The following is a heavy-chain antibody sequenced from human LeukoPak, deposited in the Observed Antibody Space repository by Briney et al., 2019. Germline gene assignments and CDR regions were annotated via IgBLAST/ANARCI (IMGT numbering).Heavy chain of an antibody. CDR1: GGSISYSSYY. J-gene: IGHJ3*02. Sequence: SETLSLTCTVSGGSISYSSYYWGWIRQPPGKGLEWIGSIHYSGSTYYNPSLKSRVTISVDTSKNQFSLKLTSVTAADTAVYYCASGYCGGACQLGGVDMWGQGTMVTVSS. CDR3: ASGYCGGACQLGGVDM. V-gene: IGHV4-39*01. D-gene: IGHD2-21*02. CDR2: IHYSGST.